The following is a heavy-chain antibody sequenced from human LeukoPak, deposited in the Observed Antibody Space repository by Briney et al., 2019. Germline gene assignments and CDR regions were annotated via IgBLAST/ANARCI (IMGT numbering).Heavy chain of an antibody. D-gene: IGHD2-2*01. J-gene: IGHJ1*01. CDR2: ISYDGSNK. CDR3: ARGTYRDLYCSSTSCSAAAEYFQH. CDR1: GFTFSSYA. Sequence: GGSLRLSCAASGFTFSSYAMHWVRQAPGKGLEWVAVISYDGSNKYYADSVKGRFTISRDNSKNTLYLQMNSLRAEDTAVYYCARGTYRDLYCSSTSCSAAAEYFQHWGQGTLVTVSS. V-gene: IGHV3-30-3*01.